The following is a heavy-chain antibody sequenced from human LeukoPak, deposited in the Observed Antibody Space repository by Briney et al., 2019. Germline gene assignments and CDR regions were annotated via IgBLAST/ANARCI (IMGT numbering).Heavy chain of an antibody. CDR1: GYTFTGYY. V-gene: IGHV1-46*01. Sequence: WASVKVSCKASGYTFTGYYMHWVRQAPGQGLEWVGIINPSGDPTTYAQKFQGRVTMTSDMSTSTVYMELSSLRSEDTAVYYCARSSGYYSSLFYMHVWGKGTTVTVSS. J-gene: IGHJ6*03. D-gene: IGHD3-22*01. CDR2: INPSGDPT. CDR3: ARSSGYYSSLFYMHV.